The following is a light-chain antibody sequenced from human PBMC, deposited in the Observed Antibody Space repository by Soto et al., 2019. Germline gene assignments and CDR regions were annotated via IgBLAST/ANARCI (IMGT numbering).Light chain of an antibody. CDR2: DVN. Sequence: QSALTQPRSVSGSPGQSVTISCTGTSSDVGGYNYVSWYQQHPGKAPKLMIYDVNKRPSGVPDRFSGSKSANTASLTISGLQAEDEADYYRCSYAGSYTYVFGTGTKVTVL. V-gene: IGLV2-11*01. CDR3: CSYAGSYTYV. J-gene: IGLJ1*01. CDR1: SSDVGGYNY.